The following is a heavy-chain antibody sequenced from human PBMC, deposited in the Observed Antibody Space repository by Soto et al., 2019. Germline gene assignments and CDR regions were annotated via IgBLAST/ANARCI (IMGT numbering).Heavy chain of an antibody. CDR2: IYYSGST. Sequence: PSETLSLTCTVSGGSISSGDYYWNWIRQPPGKGLEWIGYIYYSGSTYYNPSLKSRVTISVDTSKNQFSLKLSSVTAADTAVYYCARQYYYDSSGYLFDYWGQGTLVTVSS. J-gene: IGHJ4*02. CDR3: ARQYYYDSSGYLFDY. V-gene: IGHV4-30-4*01. D-gene: IGHD3-22*01. CDR1: GGSISSGDYY.